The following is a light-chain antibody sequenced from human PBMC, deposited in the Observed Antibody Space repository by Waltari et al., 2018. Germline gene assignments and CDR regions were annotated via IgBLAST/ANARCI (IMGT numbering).Light chain of an antibody. J-gene: IGKJ2*03. CDR3: QHYYNWPPYS. Sequence: DIVMTQSPAPLSVSPGESTTLSCRASQSVSSSLAWYQQKPGQAPRLLIYAASTRAAGLPARFTGSGSGTEFTLTITSLQSEDFALYYCQHYYNWPPYSFGQGTKLEIK. CDR1: QSVSSS. V-gene: IGKV3-15*01. CDR2: AAS.